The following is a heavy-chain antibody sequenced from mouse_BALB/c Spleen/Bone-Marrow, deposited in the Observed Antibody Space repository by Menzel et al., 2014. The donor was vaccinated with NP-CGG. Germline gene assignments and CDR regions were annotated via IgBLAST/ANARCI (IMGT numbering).Heavy chain of an antibody. CDR1: GFTFSDYY. CDR2: ISDGGSYT. J-gene: IGHJ2*01. V-gene: IGHV5-4*02. CDR3: ARVSYDYFDY. Sequence: DVKLVESGGGLVKPGGSLKLSCAASGFTFSDYYMYWVRQTPEKRLEWDATISDGGSYTYYPDSVKGRFTISRDNAKNNLYLQMSSLKSEDTAMYYCARVSYDYFDYWGQGTTLTVSS. D-gene: IGHD2-4*01.